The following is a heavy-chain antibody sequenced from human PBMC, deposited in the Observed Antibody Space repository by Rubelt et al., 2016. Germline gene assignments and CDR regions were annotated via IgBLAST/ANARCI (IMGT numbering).Heavy chain of an antibody. V-gene: IGHV4-4*07. J-gene: IGHJ4*02. D-gene: IGHD6-13*01. CDR2: IYNSGST. CDR3: ARDRGSSSWYGVDY. CDR1: GGSISSYY. Sequence: QAQLQESGPGLVKPSETLSLTCTVSGGSISSYYWSWIRQPAGKGLEWIGRIYNSGSTNYNPSLKSRVTMSVDTSKNQLSLKLSSVTAADTAVYHCARDRGSSSWYGVDYWGQGTLVTVSS.